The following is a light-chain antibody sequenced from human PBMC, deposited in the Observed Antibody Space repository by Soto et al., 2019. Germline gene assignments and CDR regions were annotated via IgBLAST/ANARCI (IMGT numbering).Light chain of an antibody. CDR2: WAS. CDR1: QSVLYSSSNKNY. CDR3: QQYYSIPYT. V-gene: IGKV4-1*01. Sequence: DIVMTQSPDSLAVSLGERATFNCKSSQSVLYSSSNKNYLAWYQQKSGQPPKLLIYWASTRESGVPDRFTGSGSGTDFTLTISTLQAEDVAVYYCQQYYSIPYTFGQGTKLEIK. J-gene: IGKJ2*01.